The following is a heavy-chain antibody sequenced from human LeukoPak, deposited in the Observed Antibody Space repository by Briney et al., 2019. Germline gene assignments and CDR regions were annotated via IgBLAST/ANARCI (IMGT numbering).Heavy chain of an antibody. CDR2: ISSRGGST. V-gene: IGHV3-23*01. D-gene: IGHD3-22*01. Sequence: GGSLRLSCAASGFTFSSYAMSWVRQAPGKGLEWVSGISSRGGSTYYVDSVKGRFTISRDNSKNTLYLQMNSLRAEDTAVYYCAKGPYDYYDSSGYDLFDYWGQGTLVTVSS. J-gene: IGHJ4*02. CDR1: GFTFSSYA. CDR3: AKGPYDYYDSSGYDLFDY.